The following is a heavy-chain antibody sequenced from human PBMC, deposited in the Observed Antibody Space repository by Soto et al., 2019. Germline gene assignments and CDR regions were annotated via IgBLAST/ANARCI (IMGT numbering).Heavy chain of an antibody. CDR1: GGSISSYY. D-gene: IGHD5-18*01. J-gene: IGHJ4*02. CDR2: IYYSGST. V-gene: IGHV4-59*01. Sequence: SETLSLTCTVSGGSISSYYWSWIRQPPGKGLEWIGYIYYSGSTNYNPSLKSRVTISVDTSKNQFSLKLSSVTAADTAVYYCARQKHTAMVHYDYWGQGTLVTVSS. CDR3: ARQKHTAMVHYDY.